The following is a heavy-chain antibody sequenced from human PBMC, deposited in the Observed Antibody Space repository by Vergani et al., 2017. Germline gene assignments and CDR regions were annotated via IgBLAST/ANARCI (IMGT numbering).Heavy chain of an antibody. J-gene: IGHJ6*02. CDR3: ASAGYSYGYVVYYYGMDV. CDR2: IIPIFGTA. D-gene: IGHD5-18*01. Sequence: QVQLVQSGAEVKKPGSSVKVSCKASGGTFSSYAISWVRQAPGQGLEWMGRIIPIFGTANYAQKFQGRVTITADESTSTAYMELSRLRSEATAVYYCASAGYSYGYVVYYYGMDVWGQGTTVTVSS. V-gene: IGHV1-69*18. CDR1: GGTFSSYA.